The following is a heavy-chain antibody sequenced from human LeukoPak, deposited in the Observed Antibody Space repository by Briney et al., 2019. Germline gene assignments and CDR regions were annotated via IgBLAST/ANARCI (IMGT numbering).Heavy chain of an antibody. CDR1: GGSISSYY. CDR3: ARDGVAARPGYYYYYMDV. CDR2: IYTSGST. V-gene: IGHV4-4*07. D-gene: IGHD6-6*01. J-gene: IGHJ6*03. Sequence: PSETLSLTCTVSGGSISSYYWSWIRQPAGKGLEWIGRIYTSGSTNYNPSLKSRVTISVDKSKNQFSLKLSSVTAADTAVYYCARDGVAARPGYYYYYMDVWGEGTTVTVSS.